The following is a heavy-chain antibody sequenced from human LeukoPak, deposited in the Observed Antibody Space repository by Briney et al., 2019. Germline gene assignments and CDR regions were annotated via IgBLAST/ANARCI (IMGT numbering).Heavy chain of an antibody. J-gene: IGHJ4*02. CDR3: ARDQGGATRIDY. CDR1: GFTFNTYW. CDR2: INSDGRST. Sequence: PGGSLRLSCVASGFTFNTYWMHWVRQAPGKGLVWVARINSDGRSTSYADSVKGRFTISRDNARKTLYLQMNRLRDEETAVYYCARDQGGATRIDYWGQGTPVTVSS. V-gene: IGHV3-74*01. D-gene: IGHD1-26*01.